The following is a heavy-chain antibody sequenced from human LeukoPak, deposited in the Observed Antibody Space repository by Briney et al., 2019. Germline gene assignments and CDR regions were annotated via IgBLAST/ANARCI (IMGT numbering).Heavy chain of an antibody. J-gene: IGHJ5*02. V-gene: IGHV1-2*02. CDR2: INPNSGGT. Sequence: GASVKVSCKVSGYTFTGYYMHWVRQAPGQGLEWMGWINPNSGGTNYAQKFQGRVTMTRDTSISTAYMELSRLRSDDTAVYYCARDGRSSGWYGVGDWFDPWGQGTLVTVSS. D-gene: IGHD6-19*01. CDR1: GYTFTGYY. CDR3: ARDGRSSGWYGVGDWFDP.